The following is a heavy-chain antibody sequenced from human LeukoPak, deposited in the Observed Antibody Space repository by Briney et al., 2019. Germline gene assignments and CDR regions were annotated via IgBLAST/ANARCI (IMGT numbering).Heavy chain of an antibody. CDR2: IYYSGST. J-gene: IGHJ6*02. CDR3: ARAWDTAMVNYYYGMDV. CDR1: GGSISSYY. V-gene: IGHV4-59*01. D-gene: IGHD5-18*01. Sequence: SETLSLTRTVSGGSISSYYWSWIRQPPGKGLEWIGYIYYSGSTNYNPSLKSRVTISVDTSKNQFSLKLSSVTAADTAVYYCARAWDTAMVNYYYGMDVWGQGTTVTVSS.